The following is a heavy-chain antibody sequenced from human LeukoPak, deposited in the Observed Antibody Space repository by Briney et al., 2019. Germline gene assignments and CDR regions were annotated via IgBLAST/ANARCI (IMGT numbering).Heavy chain of an antibody. CDR2: INPNSGGT. J-gene: IGHJ5*02. CDR3: ARAGEIAAAGAMDNWFDP. Sequence: ASVKVSCKASGYTFTGYYMHWVRQAPGQGLEWMGWINPNSGGTNYAQKFQGRVTMTRDTSISTAYMELSRLRSDDTAVYYCARAGEIAAAGAMDNWFDPWGQGTLVTVSS. V-gene: IGHV1-2*02. CDR1: GYTFTGYY. D-gene: IGHD6-13*01.